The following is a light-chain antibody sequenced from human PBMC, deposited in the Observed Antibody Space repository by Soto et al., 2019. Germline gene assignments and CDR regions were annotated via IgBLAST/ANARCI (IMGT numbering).Light chain of an antibody. V-gene: IGLV2-14*01. J-gene: IGLJ1*01. CDR3: SSYTSSSTLAYV. CDR2: EVS. CDR1: NSDVGAYNY. Sequence: QSALTQPASVSASPGQSITISCTGTNSDVGAYNYVSWYQQHPGKAPKLMIYEVSNRPSGVSNRFSGSKSGSTASLTISGLQAEDEADYYCSSYTSSSTLAYVFGTGTKVTVL.